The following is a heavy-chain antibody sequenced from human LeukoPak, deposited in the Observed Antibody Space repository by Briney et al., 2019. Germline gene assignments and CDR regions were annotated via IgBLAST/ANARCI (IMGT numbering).Heavy chain of an antibody. CDR1: GGSISNFY. J-gene: IGHJ4*02. V-gene: IGHV4-59*01. D-gene: IGHD4-17*01. CDR2: IYYSGSI. Sequence: PSETLSLTCTVSGGSISNFYWSWIPQPPGKGLEWIGYIYYSGSINYNPSLRSRVTISMDTSKNQFSLKLSSVTAADTAVYYCATERDYGDFILWGQGTLVTVSS. CDR3: ATERDYGDFIL.